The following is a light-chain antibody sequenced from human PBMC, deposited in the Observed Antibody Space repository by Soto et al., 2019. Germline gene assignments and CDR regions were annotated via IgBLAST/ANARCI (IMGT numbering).Light chain of an antibody. CDR1: SSNIGRNS. V-gene: IGLV1-44*01. CDR3: ASWDDNLNGPLL. CDR2: NNN. Sequence: QSALTQPTSASGTPGQRVTISCSGGSSNIGRNSVSWYQQVPGTAPKLIIFNNNERPSGIPGRFSGSKSGASASLAIVGLQSEDEADYFCASWDDNLNGPLLFGGGTKLTVL. J-gene: IGLJ2*01.